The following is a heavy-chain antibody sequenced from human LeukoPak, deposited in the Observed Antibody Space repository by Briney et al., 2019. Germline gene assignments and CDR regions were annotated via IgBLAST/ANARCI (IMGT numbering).Heavy chain of an antibody. J-gene: IGHJ4*02. CDR2: IYTSGNT. V-gene: IGHV4-61*02. Sequence: SQTLSLTCTVSGGSISSGSYYWSWIRQPAGKGLEWIGRIYTSGNTNYNPSLKSRVTISVDTSKNQFSLKLNSVTAADTAVYFCARRAYSAAYWKHFDYWGQGTLVTVSS. D-gene: IGHD1-1*01. CDR1: GGSISSGSYY. CDR3: ARRAYSAAYWKHFDY.